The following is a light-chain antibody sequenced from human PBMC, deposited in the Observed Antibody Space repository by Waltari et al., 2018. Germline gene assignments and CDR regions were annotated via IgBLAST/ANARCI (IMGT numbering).Light chain of an antibody. CDR2: NAS. CDR3: QQYNSYPWT. Sequence: DIQMTQSPSTLSASVGDRVTITCRASQRITSWLAWYQQIPGKPPKLLSYNASTLESGVPSRFIGSGSGTEFTINISSLQPDDFATYYCQQYNSYPWTFGHGTKVELK. J-gene: IGKJ1*01. V-gene: IGKV1-5*03. CDR1: QRITSW.